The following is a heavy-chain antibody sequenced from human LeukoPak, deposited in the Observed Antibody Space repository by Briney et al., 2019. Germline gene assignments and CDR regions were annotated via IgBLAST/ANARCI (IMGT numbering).Heavy chain of an antibody. CDR2: IYYSAST. V-gene: IGHV4-39*07. D-gene: IGHD5-12*01. CDR1: GGSISSSSYY. J-gene: IGHJ4*02. CDR3: ARDYSGYGKADY. Sequence: PSETLSLTCTVPGGSISSSSYYWGWIRQPPGKGREWIGSIYYSASTYYTPSLKRRVTISVDTPKTQFSLKLSSVTAADTAVYYCARDYSGYGKADYWGQGTLVTVS.